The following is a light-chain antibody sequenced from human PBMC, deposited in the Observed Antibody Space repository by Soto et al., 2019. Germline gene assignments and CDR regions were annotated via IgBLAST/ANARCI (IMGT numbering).Light chain of an antibody. Sequence: EIVLTQSPGTLSLSPGERATLSCRASQSVSSSTLAWYQQRPGQAPRLLIYGASSRATGIPDRFSGSGSGTDFTLTISRLEPEALALYYCHRDGRTFGQGTKVEIK. CDR2: GAS. V-gene: IGKV3-20*01. CDR1: QSVSSST. CDR3: HRDGRT. J-gene: IGKJ1*01.